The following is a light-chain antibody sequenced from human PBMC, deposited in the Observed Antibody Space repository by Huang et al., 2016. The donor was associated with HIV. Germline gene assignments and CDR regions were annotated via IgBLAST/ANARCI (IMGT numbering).Light chain of an antibody. CDR3: QQRSNWPPVYT. CDR1: QSVSTY. J-gene: IGKJ2*01. V-gene: IGKV3-11*01. Sequence: EIVLTQSPATLSLSPGERATLSCRASQSVSTYLAWYQQKRGQAPRLLIYDASNRATGSPARFSGSGAGTDFTLTISSLEPEDFAVYYCQQRSNWPPVYTFGQGTKLEIK. CDR2: DAS.